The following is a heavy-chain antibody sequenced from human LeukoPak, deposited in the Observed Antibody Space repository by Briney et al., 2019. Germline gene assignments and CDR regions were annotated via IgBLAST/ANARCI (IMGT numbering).Heavy chain of an antibody. CDR3: ARGYSSSLNWFDP. CDR2: IYYSGST. V-gene: IGHV4-39*01. D-gene: IGHD6-6*01. J-gene: IGHJ5*02. Sequence: SETLSLTCTVSGGSISSSSYYWGWIRQPPGKGLEWIGSIYYSGSTYYIPSLKSRVTISVDTSKNQFSLKLSSVTAADTAVYYCARGYSSSLNWFDPWGQGTLVTVSS. CDR1: GGSISSSSYY.